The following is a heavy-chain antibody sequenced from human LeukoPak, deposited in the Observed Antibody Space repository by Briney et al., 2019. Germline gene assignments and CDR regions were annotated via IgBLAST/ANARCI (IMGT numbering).Heavy chain of an antibody. CDR1: GGSISSSSYY. CDR3: ARGVGDIVPFDI. J-gene: IGHJ3*02. V-gene: IGHV4-39*07. D-gene: IGHD2-8*01. Sequence: SETLSLTCTVSGGSISSSSYYWGWIRQPPGKGLEWIGSIYYSGSTYYNPSLKSRVTISVDTSKNQFSLKLSSVTAADTAVYYCARGVGDIVPFDIWGQGTMVTVSS. CDR2: IYYSGST.